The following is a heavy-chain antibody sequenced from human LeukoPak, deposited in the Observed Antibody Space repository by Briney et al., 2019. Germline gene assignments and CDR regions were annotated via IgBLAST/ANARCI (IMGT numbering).Heavy chain of an antibody. Sequence: PSETLSLTCTVSGGSVISGSYYWSWIRQPPGKGLEWIGYIYYSGSSNYNPSLKSRVTISVDTSKNQFALNLTSVTAADTAEYYCARDSPMVRGLIGYFDLWGRGTLVTVSS. D-gene: IGHD3-10*01. V-gene: IGHV4-61*01. CDR3: ARDSPMVRGLIGYFDL. CDR1: GGSVISGSYY. CDR2: IYYSGSS. J-gene: IGHJ2*01.